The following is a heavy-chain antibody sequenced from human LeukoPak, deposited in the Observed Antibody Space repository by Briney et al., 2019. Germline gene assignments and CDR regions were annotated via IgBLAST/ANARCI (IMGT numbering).Heavy chain of an antibody. CDR2: INPNSGGT. J-gene: IGHJ1*01. CDR1: GYTFTGYY. CDR3: ARYDSSGYYYRYFQH. D-gene: IGHD3-22*01. Sequence: ASVKVSCKASGYTFTGYYMHWARQAPGQGLEWMGWINPNSGGTNYAQKFQGRVTMTRDTSISTAYMELSRLRSDDTAVYYCARYDSSGYYYRYFQHWGQGTLVTVSS. V-gene: IGHV1-2*02.